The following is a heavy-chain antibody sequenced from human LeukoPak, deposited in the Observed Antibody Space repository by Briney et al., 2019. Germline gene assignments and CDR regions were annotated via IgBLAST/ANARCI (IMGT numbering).Heavy chain of an antibody. CDR3: TTGLRFLEWLGYFDY. CDR1: GFTLSNAW. V-gene: IGHV3-15*01. CDR2: IKSKTDGGTT. Sequence: GGSLRLSSAASGFTLSNAWMSRVRQAPGKGLEWVGRIKSKTDGGTTDYAAPVKGRFTISRDDSKNTLYLQMNSLKTEDTAVYYCTTGLRFLEWLGYFDYWGQGTLVTVSS. J-gene: IGHJ4*03. D-gene: IGHD3-3*01.